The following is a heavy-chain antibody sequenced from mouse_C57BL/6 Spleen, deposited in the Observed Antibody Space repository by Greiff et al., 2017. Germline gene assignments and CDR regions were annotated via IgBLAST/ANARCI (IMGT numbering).Heavy chain of an antibody. D-gene: IGHD1-1*01. J-gene: IGHJ4*01. CDR2: IDPETGGT. CDR3: TRNPDYYDSSYEAMDY. V-gene: IGHV1-15*01. CDR1: GYTFTDYE. Sequence: QVQLQQSGAELVRPGASVTLSCKASGYTFTDYEMHWVKQTPVHGLEWIGAIDPETGGTAYNQQFKGKAIRTADKSSSTANMELRSLTSEDSAVYYCTRNPDYYDSSYEAMDYWGQGTSVTVCS.